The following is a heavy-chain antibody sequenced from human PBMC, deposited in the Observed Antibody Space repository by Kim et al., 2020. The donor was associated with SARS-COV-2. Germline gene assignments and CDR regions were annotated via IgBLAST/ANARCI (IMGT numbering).Heavy chain of an antibody. J-gene: IGHJ3*01. V-gene: IGHV3-73*01. CDR1: GFTLSGSA. CDR3: TRLGGEGGYSFAFDV. CDR2: IKNKANNFAT. Sequence: GGSLRLSCAASGFTLSGSAVHWVRQASGKGLEWVGRIKNKANNFATAYAASVRGRFTVSRDDSKNTAYLQMDSLGTEDTAVYYCTRLGGEGGYSFAFDVWGQGTMVTVSS. D-gene: IGHD5-12*01.